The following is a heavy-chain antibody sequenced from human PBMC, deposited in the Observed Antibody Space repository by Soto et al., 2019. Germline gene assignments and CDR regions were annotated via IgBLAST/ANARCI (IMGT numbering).Heavy chain of an antibody. CDR3: ARSVSYGPYYTGMDV. CDR1: GFTFSGYA. J-gene: IGHJ6*02. D-gene: IGHD3-16*01. Sequence: EVQLVESGGGLVQPGGSLRLSCAASGFTFSGYAMHWVRQAPGKRLEYVSTINSNGASTYYANSVKGRFTISRDNSKKTLYLQMGSLRDEDMAVYYCARSVSYGPYYTGMDVWGQGTTVTVS. CDR2: INSNGAST. V-gene: IGHV3-64*01.